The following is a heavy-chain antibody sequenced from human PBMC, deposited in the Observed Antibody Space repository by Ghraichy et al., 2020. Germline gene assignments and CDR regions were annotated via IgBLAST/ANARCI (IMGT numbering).Heavy chain of an antibody. J-gene: IGHJ6*03. D-gene: IGHD4-17*01. CDR2: MNANNGNT. CDR3: ARDHNNDYGPYYFYMDV. CDR1: GFTFTTYD. V-gene: IGHV1-8*01. Sequence: ASVKVSCRASGFTFTTYDMNWVRQAAGRGLEWMGWMNANNGNTGYAQKFQGRVSMTRDTSTSTAYMELRSLRSDDTAVYYCARDHNNDYGPYYFYMDVWGKGTTVTVSS.